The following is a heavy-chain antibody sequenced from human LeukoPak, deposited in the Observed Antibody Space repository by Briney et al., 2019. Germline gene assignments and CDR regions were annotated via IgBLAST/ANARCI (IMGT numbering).Heavy chain of an antibody. V-gene: IGHV3-33*01. J-gene: IGHJ4*02. CDR3: ARDRGYFDN. CDR2: IWYDGSNK. Sequence: GGSLRLSCAASGFTFSSYGMHWVRQAPGKGLEWVAVIWYDGSNKYSADSVKGRFTISRDNSKNTLYLQMNSLRAEDTAMYYCARDRGYFDNWGQGTLVTVSS. CDR1: GFTFSSYG.